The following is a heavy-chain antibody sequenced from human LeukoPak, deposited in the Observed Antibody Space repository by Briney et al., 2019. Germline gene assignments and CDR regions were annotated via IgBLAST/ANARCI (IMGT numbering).Heavy chain of an antibody. CDR1: GYTFTSYA. CDR3: ARDQVGAASPPIYYYYGMDV. V-gene: IGHV7-4-1*02. D-gene: IGHD2-15*01. Sequence: AASVKVSCKASGYTFTSYAMNWVRQAPGQGLEWMGWINTNTGNPTYAQGFTGRFVFSLDTSVSTAYLQISSLKAEDTAVYYCARDQVGAASPPIYYYYGMDVWGQGTTVTVSS. J-gene: IGHJ6*02. CDR2: INTNTGNP.